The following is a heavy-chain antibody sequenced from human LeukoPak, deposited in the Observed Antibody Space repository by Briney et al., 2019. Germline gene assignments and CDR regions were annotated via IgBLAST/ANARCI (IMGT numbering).Heavy chain of an antibody. Sequence: GGSLRLSCAASGFTFSSYAMSWVRQAPGKGLEWVANIKQDESEKYYVDSVKGRFTISRDNAKNPLYLQMNSLRAEDTAVYYCARGSAVTANNFDFWGQGTLVTVSS. CDR1: GFTFSSYA. D-gene: IGHD4-11*01. CDR3: ARGSAVTANNFDF. CDR2: IKQDESEK. J-gene: IGHJ4*02. V-gene: IGHV3-7*01.